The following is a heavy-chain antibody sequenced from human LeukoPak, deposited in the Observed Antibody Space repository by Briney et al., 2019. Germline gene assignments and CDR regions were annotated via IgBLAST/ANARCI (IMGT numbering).Heavy chain of an antibody. CDR1: GFTFSSYG. CDR2: IWYDGTNK. V-gene: IGHV3-33*01. D-gene: IGHD1-1*01. J-gene: IGHJ3*01. CDR3: VRDPAGTGTTGSFDV. Sequence: PGRSLRLSCAASGFTFSSYGMHWVRQAPGKGLEWVAVIWYDGTNKYYADSVKGRYTISRDNSKNTLYLQMNSLGAEDTSVYYCVRDPAGTGTTGSFDVWGQGTVVTVSS.